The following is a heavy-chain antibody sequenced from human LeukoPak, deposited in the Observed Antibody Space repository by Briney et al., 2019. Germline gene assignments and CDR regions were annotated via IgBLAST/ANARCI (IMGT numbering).Heavy chain of an antibody. J-gene: IGHJ3*02. CDR2: IYHSGST. CDR3: ARVGYYDSSGYYPQGFDI. V-gene: IGHV4-38-2*02. CDR1: GYSISSGYY. Sequence: SETLSLTCTVSGYSISSGYYWGWIRQPPGKGLEWIGSIYHSGSTYYNPSLKSRVTISVDTSKNQFSLKLSSVTAADTAVYYCARVGYYDSSGYYPQGFDIWGQGTMVTVSS. D-gene: IGHD3-22*01.